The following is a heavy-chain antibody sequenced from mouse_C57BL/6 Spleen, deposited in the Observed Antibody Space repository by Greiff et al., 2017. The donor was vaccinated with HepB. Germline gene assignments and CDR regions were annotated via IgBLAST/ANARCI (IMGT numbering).Heavy chain of an antibody. D-gene: IGHD3-3*01. V-gene: IGHV5-17*01. CDR3: AREGGRYYAMDY. Sequence: EVKLVESGGGLVKPGGSLKLSCAASGFTFSDYGMHWVRQAPEKGLEWVAYISSGSSTTYYADTVKGRFTISRDNAKNTLVLQMTSLRYEDTAMYYCAREGGRYYAMDYWGQGTSVTVSS. J-gene: IGHJ4*01. CDR2: ISSGSSTT. CDR1: GFTFSDYG.